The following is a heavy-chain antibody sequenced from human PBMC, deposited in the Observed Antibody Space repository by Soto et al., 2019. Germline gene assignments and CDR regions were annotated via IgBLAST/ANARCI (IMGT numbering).Heavy chain of an antibody. Sequence: ASVKVSCKASGFTFTSSAVQWVRQARGQRLEWIGWIVVGSGNTNYARKFQERVTITRDMSTSKAYMELSSLRSEDTAVYYCAADAMTTVTTVNYWGQGTLVTVSS. CDR3: AADAMTTVTTVNY. V-gene: IGHV1-58*01. CDR2: IVVGSGNT. CDR1: GFTFTSSA. D-gene: IGHD4-17*01. J-gene: IGHJ4*02.